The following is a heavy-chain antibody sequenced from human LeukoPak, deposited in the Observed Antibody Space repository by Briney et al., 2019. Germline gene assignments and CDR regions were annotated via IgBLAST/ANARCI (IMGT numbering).Heavy chain of an antibody. V-gene: IGHV3-73*01. Sequence: PGGSLRLSCAASGFTFSGSAMHWVRQASGKGLEWVGRIRSKANSYATAYAASVKGRFTIYRDDSKNTAYLQMNSLKTEDTAVYYCTRGSGSYEFDYWGQGTLVTVSS. CDR3: TRGSGSYEFDY. D-gene: IGHD1-26*01. CDR1: GFTFSGSA. CDR2: IRSKANSYAT. J-gene: IGHJ4*02.